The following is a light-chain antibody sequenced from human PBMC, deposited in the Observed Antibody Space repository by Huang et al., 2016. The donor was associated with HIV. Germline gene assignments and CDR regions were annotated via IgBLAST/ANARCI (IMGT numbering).Light chain of an antibody. CDR3: QQSYYFPRT. V-gene: IGKV1-39*01. J-gene: IGKJ2*01. CDR1: QRIDAY. Sequence: DIQMTQSPSSLSASVGDRVTVTCRASQRIDAYLNWYQYNTGRAPKRLIFATSDLQGGVPSRFSGSRSGTTFTLTISSLQPQDFATYFCQQSYYFPRTFGQGTKVEMK. CDR2: ATS.